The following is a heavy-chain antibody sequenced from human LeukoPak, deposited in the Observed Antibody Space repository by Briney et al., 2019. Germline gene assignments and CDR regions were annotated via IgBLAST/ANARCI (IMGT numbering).Heavy chain of an antibody. Sequence: GGSLRLSCAAPGFTFSSYWMHWVRQAPGKGLEWVARINSDGTDISYGDSVKGRFTISRDNAKNTLYLQMDSLRVEDTAVYYCARVGYYDSSNYYAYFQHWGQGTLVTVSS. CDR1: GFTFSSYW. CDR2: INSDGTDI. V-gene: IGHV3-74*01. D-gene: IGHD3-22*01. CDR3: ARVGYYDSSNYYAYFQH. J-gene: IGHJ1*01.